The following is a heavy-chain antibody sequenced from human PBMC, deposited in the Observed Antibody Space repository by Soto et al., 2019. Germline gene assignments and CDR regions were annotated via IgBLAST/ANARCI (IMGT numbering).Heavy chain of an antibody. D-gene: IGHD1-20*01. Sequence: GGSLRLSCAASGFTFSSYAMHWVRQAPGKGLEWVAVISYDGSNKYYADSVKGRLTISRDNSKNTLYLQMNSLRAEDTAVYYCARVSPPVSSRSFDAFDIWGQGTMVTVSS. CDR1: GFTFSSYA. CDR3: ARVSPPVSSRSFDAFDI. J-gene: IGHJ3*02. V-gene: IGHV3-30-3*01. CDR2: ISYDGSNK.